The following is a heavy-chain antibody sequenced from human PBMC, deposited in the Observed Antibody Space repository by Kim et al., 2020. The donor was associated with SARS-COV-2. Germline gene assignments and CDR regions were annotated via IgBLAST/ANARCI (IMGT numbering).Heavy chain of an antibody. Sequence: GGSLRLSCAASGFTFSSYGMHWVRQAPGKGLEWVAVISYDGSNKYYADSVKGRFTISRDNSKNTLYLQMNSLRAEDTAVYYCAHGSLFDYWGQGTLVTVSS. CDR1: GFTFSSYG. CDR2: ISYDGSNK. CDR3: AHGSLFDY. V-gene: IGHV3-30*03. D-gene: IGHD3-10*01. J-gene: IGHJ4*02.